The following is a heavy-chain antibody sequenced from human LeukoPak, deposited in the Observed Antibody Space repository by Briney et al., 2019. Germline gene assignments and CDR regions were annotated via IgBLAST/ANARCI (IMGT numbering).Heavy chain of an antibody. J-gene: IGHJ3*02. D-gene: IGHD3-9*01. CDR1: GFTFSSYA. V-gene: IGHV3-9*01. CDR3: AKDTSGILTGFNAFDI. Sequence: PGGSLRLSCAASGFTFSSYAMHWVRQAPGKGLEWVSGISWNSGSIGYADSVKGRFTISRDNAKNSLYLQMNSLRAEDTALYYCAKDTSGILTGFNAFDIWGQGTMVTVSS. CDR2: ISWNSGSI.